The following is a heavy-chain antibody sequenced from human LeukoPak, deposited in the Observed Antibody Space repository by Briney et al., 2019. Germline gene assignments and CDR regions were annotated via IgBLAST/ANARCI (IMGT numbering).Heavy chain of an antibody. D-gene: IGHD3-10*01. Sequence: ASVKVSCKASGYTFTSYTMHWVRQAPGQRLEWMGWINSDSGHTKYSQDLRGRVTFTSDTSAAITYMELSSLRSEDMAVYYCARDGSGMRWGRKPHYYYYMDVWGKGTTVTVSS. J-gene: IGHJ6*03. CDR1: GYTFTSYT. V-gene: IGHV1-3*03. CDR3: ARDGSGMRWGRKPHYYYYMDV. CDR2: INSDSGHT.